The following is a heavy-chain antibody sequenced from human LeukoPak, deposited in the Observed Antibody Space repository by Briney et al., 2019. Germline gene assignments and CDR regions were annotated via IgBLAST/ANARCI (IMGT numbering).Heavy chain of an antibody. CDR1: GVTFSSYA. CDR2: ISGSGSST. J-gene: IGHJ3*02. D-gene: IGHD6-19*01. CDR3: AKDVHHSSGLGAFDI. V-gene: IGHV3-23*01. Sequence: GGSLRLSCAASGVTFSSYAMSWVRQAPGQGLEWVSTISGSGSSTYYADSVKGRFAISRDNSKDTLYLQMSSLRAEDTAIYYCAKDVHHSSGLGAFDIWGQGTMVTVSS.